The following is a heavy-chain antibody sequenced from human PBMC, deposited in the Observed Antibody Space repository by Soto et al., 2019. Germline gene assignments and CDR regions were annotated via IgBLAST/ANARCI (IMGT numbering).Heavy chain of an antibody. CDR3: CIAAAGPIAY. CDR1: GGSISSYY. D-gene: IGHD6-13*01. V-gene: IGHV4-59*01. J-gene: IGHJ4*02. Sequence: QVQLQESGPGLVKPAETLSLTCTVSGGSISSYYWSWIRQPPGKGLEWIGYIYYSGSTNYNPSLKSRVTISVDTSKNQFSLHLSSVTAADTAVYYCCIAAAGPIAYWGPGTLVTVSS. CDR2: IYYSGST.